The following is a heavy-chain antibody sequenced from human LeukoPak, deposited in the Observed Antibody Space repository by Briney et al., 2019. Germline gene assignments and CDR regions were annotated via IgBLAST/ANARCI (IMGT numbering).Heavy chain of an antibody. J-gene: IGHJ2*01. V-gene: IGHV1-2*02. D-gene: IGHD1-7*01. CDR3: ARVWTGTNEVWYFDP. CDR1: GYTFTGYY. Sequence: GASVKVSCKASGYTFTGYYMHWVRQAAGQGLEGMGWINPNSCGTNYAQKFQGRVTMTRDTAISTAYIELRRLRSDDTAVHYCARVWTGTNEVWYFDPWGRGTLVTVSS. CDR2: INPNSCGT.